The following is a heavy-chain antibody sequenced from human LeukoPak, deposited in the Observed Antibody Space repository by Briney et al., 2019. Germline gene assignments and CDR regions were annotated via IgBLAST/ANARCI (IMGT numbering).Heavy chain of an antibody. Sequence: SETLSLTCTVSGGSISGDTYYWGWVRQPPGKGLEWIGTIYSGGTTYYNPSLKSRVIMSVDASKNQISLRLTSASATATAMYYCAKPTGSKGWFGTWGQGTLVTVSS. J-gene: IGHJ5*02. CDR1: GGSISGDTYY. CDR2: IYSGGTT. V-gene: IGHV4-39*01. D-gene: IGHD4-17*01. CDR3: AKPTGSKGWFGT.